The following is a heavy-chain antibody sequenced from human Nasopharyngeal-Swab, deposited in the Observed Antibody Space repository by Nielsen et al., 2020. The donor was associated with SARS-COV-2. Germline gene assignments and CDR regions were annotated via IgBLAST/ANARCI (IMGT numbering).Heavy chain of an antibody. J-gene: IGHJ5*02. D-gene: IGHD2-15*01. CDR3: ARELRGEDIVFDP. CDR1: DGSISSSTYY. Sequence: SETLSLTCTVSDGSISSSTYYWAWIRQPPGKGLEWIGSIYYSGSTHYNPSLKSRVTISADTSKNQFSLKLRSVTAADTAVYYCARELRGEDIVFDPWGQGTLVTVSS. CDR2: IYYSGST. V-gene: IGHV4-39*02.